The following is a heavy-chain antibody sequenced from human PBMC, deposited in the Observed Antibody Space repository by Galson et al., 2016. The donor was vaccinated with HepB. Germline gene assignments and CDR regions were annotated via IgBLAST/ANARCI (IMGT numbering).Heavy chain of an antibody. CDR3: VATTWGYSIGPYGMDV. J-gene: IGHJ6*02. CDR1: GGMFNTYD. Sequence: SVKVSCKASGGMFNTYDFTWVRQAPGQGLEWMGGIIPIFGTANYAQNFQGRVTISADESTSTAYMEVSSLRFEDTAVYYCVATTWGYSIGPYGMDVWGQGTTVTVSS. CDR2: IIPIFGTA. D-gene: IGHD5-12*01. V-gene: IGHV1-69*13.